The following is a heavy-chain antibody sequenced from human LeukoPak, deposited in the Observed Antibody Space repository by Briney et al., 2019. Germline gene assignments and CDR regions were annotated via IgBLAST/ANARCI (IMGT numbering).Heavy chain of an antibody. Sequence: SETLSLTCTVSGGSVSSYYWSWVRQPPEKGLVCIGFIYYSGTTHYKSSLKSRVTISVDTSKNQFSLKLSSVTAADTAVYYCAGARCSGVSCYYRNPDAFVTWGQGTMVTVSS. D-gene: IGHD2-15*01. CDR2: IYYSGTT. V-gene: IGHV4-59*08. CDR1: GGSVSSYY. J-gene: IGHJ3*02. CDR3: AGARCSGVSCYYRNPDAFVT.